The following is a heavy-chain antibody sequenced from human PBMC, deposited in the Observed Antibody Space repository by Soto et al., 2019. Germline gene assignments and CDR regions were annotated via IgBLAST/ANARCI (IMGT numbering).Heavy chain of an antibody. CDR1: GYTFTSYA. J-gene: IGHJ4*02. D-gene: IGHD6-19*01. V-gene: IGHV1-3*01. Sequence: ASVKVSCKASGYTFTSYAMHWVRQAPGQRLEWMGWINAGNGNTKYSQKFQGRVTITRDTSASTAYMELSSLRSEDTAVYYCARAIPKAVAGIRFDYWGQGTLVTVSS. CDR3: ARAIPKAVAGIRFDY. CDR2: INAGNGNT.